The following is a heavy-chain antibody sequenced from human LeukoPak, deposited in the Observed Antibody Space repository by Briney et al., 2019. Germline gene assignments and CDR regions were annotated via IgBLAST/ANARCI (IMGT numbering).Heavy chain of an antibody. J-gene: IGHJ4*02. D-gene: IGHD5-18*01. Sequence: SETLSLTCTVSGGSISSYYWSWIRQPAGKGLEWIGRIYTSGSTNYNPSLKSRVTMSVDTSRNQFSLKLSSVTAADTAVYYCANGYSYGRFDYWGQGTLVTVSS. CDR1: GGSISSYY. CDR2: IYTSGST. V-gene: IGHV4-4*07. CDR3: ANGYSYGRFDY.